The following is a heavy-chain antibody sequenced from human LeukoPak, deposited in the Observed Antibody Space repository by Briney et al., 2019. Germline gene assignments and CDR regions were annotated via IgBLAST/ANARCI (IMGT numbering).Heavy chain of an antibody. CDR2: IIPIFGTA. Sequence: SVKVSCRASGGTFSSYAISWVRQAPGQGLEWMGGIIPIFGTANYAQKFQGRATITADKSTSTAYMELSSLRSEDTAVYYCASAPPTYYDILTGAEYYFDYWGQGTLVTVSS. V-gene: IGHV1-69*06. J-gene: IGHJ4*02. CDR3: ASAPPTYYDILTGAEYYFDY. D-gene: IGHD3-9*01. CDR1: GGTFSSYA.